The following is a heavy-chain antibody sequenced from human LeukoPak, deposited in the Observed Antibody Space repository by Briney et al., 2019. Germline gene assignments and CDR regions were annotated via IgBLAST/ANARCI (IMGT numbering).Heavy chain of an antibody. CDR3: ASTSDWYEPIDY. CDR2: ISSNGGST. J-gene: IGHJ4*02. Sequence: GGSLRLSCTASGFTFSSYWMHWVRQAPGKGLEYVSAISSNGGSTYYADSVKGRFTISRDNAKNTLYLQMSSLRAEDTAVYYCASTSDWYEPIDYWGQGTLVTVSS. D-gene: IGHD6-19*01. V-gene: IGHV3-64D*06. CDR1: GFTFSSYW.